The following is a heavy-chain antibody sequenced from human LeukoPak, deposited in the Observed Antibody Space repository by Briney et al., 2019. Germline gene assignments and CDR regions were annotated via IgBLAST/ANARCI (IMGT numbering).Heavy chain of an antibody. Sequence: SVKVSCKASGGTFSSYAISWVRQAPGQGLEWMGGIIPIFGTANYAQKFQGRVTITTDESTSTAYMELSSLRSEDTAVYYCARGYEHQPKRYYFDYWGQGTLVTVSS. D-gene: IGHD2-2*01. CDR1: GGTFSSYA. CDR3: ARGYEHQPKRYYFDY. CDR2: IIPIFGTA. V-gene: IGHV1-69*05. J-gene: IGHJ4*02.